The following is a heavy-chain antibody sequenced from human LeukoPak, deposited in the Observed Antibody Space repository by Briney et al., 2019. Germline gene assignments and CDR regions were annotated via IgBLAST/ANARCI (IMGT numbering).Heavy chain of an antibody. D-gene: IGHD6-19*01. J-gene: IGHJ4*02. Sequence: SVKVSCKASGGTFSSYAISWVRQAPGQGLEWMGGIIPIFGTANYAQKFQGRVTITADESTSTAYMELSSLRSEDTAVYYCARDSYKIAVTAYWGQGTLVTVSS. CDR3: ARDSYKIAVTAY. CDR2: IIPIFGTA. V-gene: IGHV1-69*13. CDR1: GGTFSSYA.